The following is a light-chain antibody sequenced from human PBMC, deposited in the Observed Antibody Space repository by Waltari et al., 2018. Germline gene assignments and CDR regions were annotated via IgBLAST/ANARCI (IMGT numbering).Light chain of an antibody. Sequence: QSEMSQPPSVSGTPGQTVTISCSGRSSNVGSNVVNWYQQLPGTAPTLLIYRNDRRPSGVPDRFSGSKSGTSASLAISGLQSEDEADYYCSAWDDSLNGRWVFGAGTKLTVL. CDR3: SAWDDSLNGRWV. CDR2: RND. CDR1: SSNVGSNV. V-gene: IGLV1-44*01. J-gene: IGLJ2*01.